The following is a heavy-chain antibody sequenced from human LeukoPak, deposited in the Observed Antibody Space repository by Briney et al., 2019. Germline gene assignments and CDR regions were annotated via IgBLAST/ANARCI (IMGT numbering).Heavy chain of an antibody. CDR2: IKQDGSEK. CDR3: AIFNVYYYDSSGYYTGNFDY. D-gene: IGHD3-22*01. J-gene: IGHJ4*02. V-gene: IGHV3-7*01. CDR1: GFTFSSYA. Sequence: GGSLRLSCAASGFTFSSYAMSWVRQAPGKGLEWVANIKQDGSEKYYVDSVKGRFTISRDNAKNSLYLQMNSLRAEDTAVYYCAIFNVYYYDSSGYYTGNFDYWGQGTLVTVSS.